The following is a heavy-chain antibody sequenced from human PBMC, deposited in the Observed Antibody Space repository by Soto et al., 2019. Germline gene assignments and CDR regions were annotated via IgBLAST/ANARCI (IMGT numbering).Heavy chain of an antibody. CDR2: ISASGYSA. Sequence: HPGGSLRLSCAASGLPFSNYAMTWVRQAPGKGLEWVSIISASGYSAYYGGAVKGRFTTSRDNSRSTLYLQMNGLRAEDTAVYYCEKGVLLWDPFDLWGQGTLVPVSS. J-gene: IGHJ4*02. CDR3: EKGVLLWDPFDL. CDR1: GLPFSNYA. V-gene: IGHV3-23*01. D-gene: IGHD3-16*01.